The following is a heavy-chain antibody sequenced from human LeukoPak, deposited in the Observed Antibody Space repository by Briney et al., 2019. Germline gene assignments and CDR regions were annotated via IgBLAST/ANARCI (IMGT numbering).Heavy chain of an antibody. CDR2: INHSGST. Sequence: SETLSLTSAVYGGSFSGYYWSWIRQPPGKGLEWIGEINHSGSTNYNPSLKSRVTISVDTSKNQFSLKLSSVTAADTAVYYCARASPLGLNWFDPWGQGTLVTVSS. D-gene: IGHD3/OR15-3a*01. J-gene: IGHJ5*02. CDR3: ARASPLGLNWFDP. V-gene: IGHV4-34*01. CDR1: GGSFSGYY.